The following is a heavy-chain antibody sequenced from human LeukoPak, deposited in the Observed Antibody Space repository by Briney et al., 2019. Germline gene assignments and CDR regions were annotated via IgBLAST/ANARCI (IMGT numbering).Heavy chain of an antibody. CDR1: GFTFGSYW. J-gene: IGHJ5*02. Sequence: GGSLRLSCAASGFTFGSYWMSWVRQAPGKGPEWVSYISSSGSTIYYADSVKGRFTISRDNAKNSMYLQMNSLRAEDTAVYYCARGGGPYCSSTSCYEDWFDPWGQGTLVTVSS. V-gene: IGHV3-48*04. CDR2: ISSSGSTI. D-gene: IGHD2-2*01. CDR3: ARGGGPYCSSTSCYEDWFDP.